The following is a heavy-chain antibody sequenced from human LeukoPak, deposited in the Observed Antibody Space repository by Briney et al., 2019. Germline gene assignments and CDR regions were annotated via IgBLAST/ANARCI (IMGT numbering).Heavy chain of an antibody. D-gene: IGHD2-15*01. Sequence: ASVKVSCKASGYTFTGYYMHWVRQAPGQGLEWMGRINPNSGGTNYAQKFQGRVTMTRDTSISTAYMELSRLRSEDTAVFYCVKEVDCCVVYMQHWGQGTLVTVSS. CDR1: GYTFTGYY. J-gene: IGHJ1*01. V-gene: IGHV1-2*06. CDR2: INPNSGGT. CDR3: VKEVDCCVVYMQH.